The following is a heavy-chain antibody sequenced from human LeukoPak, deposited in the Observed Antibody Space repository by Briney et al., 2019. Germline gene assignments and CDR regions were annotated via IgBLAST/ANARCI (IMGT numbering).Heavy chain of an antibody. CDR3: GKSNGFVLIDI. V-gene: IGHV4-34*08. CDR2: INHSGST. Sequence: SETLSLTCAGYSVTFSGYYWSWIRQPPGKGLEWSGEINHSGSTNYNPSLNSRIIIWVESSNNEFSLMLSSRSAAAAAVYYSGKSNGFVLIDIWGQGTMVSVSS. J-gene: IGHJ3*02. D-gene: IGHD2-8*01. CDR1: SVTFSGYY.